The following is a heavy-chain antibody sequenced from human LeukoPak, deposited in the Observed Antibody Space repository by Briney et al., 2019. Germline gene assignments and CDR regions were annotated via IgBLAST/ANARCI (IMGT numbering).Heavy chain of an antibody. CDR1: GFTFSSYS. CDR2: ISSSGSTI. Sequence: GGSLRLSCAASGFTFSSYSMNWIRQAPGKGLEWISYISSSGSTIDYADSVKGRFTISRDNAKNSLYLQMKSLRAEDTAVYYCARDSSGWYHWFDPWGQGTLVTVSS. CDR3: ARDSSGWYHWFDP. V-gene: IGHV3-48*04. D-gene: IGHD6-19*01. J-gene: IGHJ5*02.